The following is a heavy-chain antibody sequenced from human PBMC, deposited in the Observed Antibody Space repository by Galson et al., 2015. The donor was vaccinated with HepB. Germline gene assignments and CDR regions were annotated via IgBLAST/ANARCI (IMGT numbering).Heavy chain of an antibody. CDR3: ASSSAAGIPNKQNYFDY. Sequence: SVKVSCKASGGTFSSYAISWVRQAPGQGLEWMGGIISIFGIANYAQKFQGRVTITADKSTSTAYMELSSLRSEDTAVYYCASSSAAGIPNKQNYFDYWGQGTLVTVSS. D-gene: IGHD6-13*01. CDR2: IISIFGIA. J-gene: IGHJ4*02. V-gene: IGHV1-69*10. CDR1: GGTFSSYA.